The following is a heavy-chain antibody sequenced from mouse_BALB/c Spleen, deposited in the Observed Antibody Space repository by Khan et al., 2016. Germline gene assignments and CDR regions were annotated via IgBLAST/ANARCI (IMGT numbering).Heavy chain of an antibody. V-gene: IGHV3-2*02. CDR3: ARWLLQFPYSFDY. CDR1: GYSITSDYA. Sequence: EVQLQESGPGLVKPSQSLSLTCTVTGYSITSDYAWNWIRQFPGNKLEWMGYISYSGSTIYNPSLKSRISITRDTSKNQFFLQLNSVTPADTATYACARWLLQFPYSFDYWGQGTTLTVAS. D-gene: IGHD2-3*01. CDR2: ISYSGST. J-gene: IGHJ2*01.